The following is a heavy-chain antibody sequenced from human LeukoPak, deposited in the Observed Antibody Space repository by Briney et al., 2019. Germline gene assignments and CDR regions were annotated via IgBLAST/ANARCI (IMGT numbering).Heavy chain of an antibody. CDR2: ISYDGSNK. J-gene: IGHJ3*02. Sequence: GGSLRLSCAASGFTFDDYGMSWVRQAPGKGLEWVAVISYDGSNKYYADSVKGRFTISRDNSKNTLYLQMNSLRAEDTAVYYCARGFGVVTYDAFDIWGQGTMVTVSS. D-gene: IGHD3-3*01. CDR3: ARGFGVVTYDAFDI. V-gene: IGHV3-30*03. CDR1: GFTFDDYG.